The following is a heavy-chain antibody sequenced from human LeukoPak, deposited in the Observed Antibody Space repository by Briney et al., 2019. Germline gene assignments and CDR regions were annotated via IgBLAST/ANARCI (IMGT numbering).Heavy chain of an antibody. V-gene: IGHV3-23*01. D-gene: IGHD4-17*01. CDR3: ARGEHYGDFYDY. CDR1: GFTFSSYG. J-gene: IGHJ4*02. CDR2: ISGSGDNT. Sequence: GGSLGLSCAASGFTFSSYGMTWVRQAPGKGPEWVSIISGSGDNTYYADSVKGRFTISRDNSKNTLYLQMNSLGAADTALYYCARGEHYGDFYDYWGQGTLVTVSS.